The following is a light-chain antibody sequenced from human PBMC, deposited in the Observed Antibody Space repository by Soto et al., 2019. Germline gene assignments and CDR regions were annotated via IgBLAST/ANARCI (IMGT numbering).Light chain of an antibody. J-gene: IGLJ1*01. CDR2: DVS. Sequence: QSALTQPASVSGSPGQSITISCTGTSSDVGGYHYVSWYQQYPGKAPKVMIYDVSNRPSGVSSRFSGSKSGTTASLTISGLQAEDEDDYYCSSYTSSITYVFGTGTKVTAL. V-gene: IGLV2-14*01. CDR1: SSDVGGYHY. CDR3: SSYTSSITYV.